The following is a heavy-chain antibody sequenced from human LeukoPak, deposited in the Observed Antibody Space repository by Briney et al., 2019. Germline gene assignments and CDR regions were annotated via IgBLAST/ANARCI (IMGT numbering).Heavy chain of an antibody. V-gene: IGHV4-39*01. CDR2: IYYSGYT. CDR1: GVSISSSNYY. Sequence: SETLSLTCTVSGVSISSSNYYWGWIRQPPGKGLEWIGSIYYSGYTYYNPSVESRVTISVDTSKNQFSLKLSSVTAADTAVYYCARHAPDSSTNYWGQGTLVTVSS. CDR3: ARHAPDSSTNY. D-gene: IGHD2-2*01. J-gene: IGHJ4*02.